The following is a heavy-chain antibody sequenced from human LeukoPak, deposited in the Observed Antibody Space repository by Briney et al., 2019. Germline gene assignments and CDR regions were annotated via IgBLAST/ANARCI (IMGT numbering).Heavy chain of an antibody. D-gene: IGHD1-26*01. CDR3: AKDIKVGATPEAFDI. CDR1: GGSISSGSYY. V-gene: IGHV4-61*02. CDR2: IYTSGST. Sequence: PSQTLSLTCTVSGGSISSGSYYWSWIRQPAGKGLEWIGRIYTSGSTNYNPSLKSRVTISVDTSKNQFSLKLSSVTAADTALYYCAKDIKVGATPEAFDIWGQGTMVTVSS. J-gene: IGHJ3*02.